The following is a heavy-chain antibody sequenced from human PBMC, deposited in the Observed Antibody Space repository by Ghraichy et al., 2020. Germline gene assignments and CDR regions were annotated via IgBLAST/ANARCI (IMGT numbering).Heavy chain of an antibody. D-gene: IGHD5-18*01. CDR2: IYHSGST. CDR3: ATDSYGNDNYGMDV. CDR1: GGALSNYS. V-gene: IGHV4-59*01. Sequence: SETLSLTCSVSGGALSNYSWSWIRQPPGKLLEWIGYIYHSGSTNYNPSLKSRVTISVDMSKNQLSLKLSSVTGADTAVYYCATDSYGNDNYGMDVWGQGTTVTVSS. J-gene: IGHJ6*02.